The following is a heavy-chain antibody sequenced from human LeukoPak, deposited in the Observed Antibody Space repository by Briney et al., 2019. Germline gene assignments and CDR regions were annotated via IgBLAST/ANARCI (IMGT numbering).Heavy chain of an antibody. V-gene: IGHV3-53*01. D-gene: IGHD3-9*01. Sequence: GGSLRLSCGASGFTVISSHMTWVRRARARGVEWVSLFYWWGSTYYADSVKGRFTISRDNSKNTLYLQMYSLRVEDTAVYYCARLYYDLLTGPGPFDSWGQGTLVTVSS. CDR1: GFTVISSH. CDR2: FYWWGST. J-gene: IGHJ4*02. CDR3: ARLYYDLLTGPGPFDS.